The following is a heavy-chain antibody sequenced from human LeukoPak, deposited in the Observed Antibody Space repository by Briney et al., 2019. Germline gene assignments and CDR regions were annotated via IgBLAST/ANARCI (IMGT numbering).Heavy chain of an antibody. CDR1: GESIRSTNW. CDR2: IYHSGTT. Sequence: SGTLSLTCAVSGESIRSTNWWSWVRQPPGKGLEWIGEIYHSGTTNYNPSLESRVTISVDTSKNQFSLKLSSVTAADTAVYYCARDEADSSGYSYWGQGTLVTVSS. CDR3: ARDEADSSGYSY. D-gene: IGHD3-22*01. J-gene: IGHJ4*02. V-gene: IGHV4-4*02.